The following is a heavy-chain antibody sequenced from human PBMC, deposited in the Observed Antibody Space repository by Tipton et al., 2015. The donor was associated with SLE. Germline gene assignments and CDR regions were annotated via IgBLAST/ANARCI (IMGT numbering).Heavy chain of an antibody. Sequence: LRLSCAVSGGSVSGGGYSWSWIRQPPGKGLEWIGNIFHSGSTYYSPSLKSRVIMSVDRFKNQFSLNLTSVTAADTAVYYCARAATAISPFDYWGQGTLVTVSS. V-gene: IGHV4-30-2*01. CDR3: ARAATAISPFDY. CDR2: IFHSGST. CDR1: GGSVSGGGYS. D-gene: IGHD2-2*02. J-gene: IGHJ4*02.